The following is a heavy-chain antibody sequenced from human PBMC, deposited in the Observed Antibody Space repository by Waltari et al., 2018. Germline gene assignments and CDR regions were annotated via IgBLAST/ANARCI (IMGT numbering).Heavy chain of an antibody. CDR3: ATPYSSSWYTKDWYFDL. CDR1: GYTLTELT. CDR2: FDPEDGET. Sequence: QVQLVQSGAEVKKPGASVKVSCKVSGYTLTELTMHRVRQAPGKGLEWMGGFDPEDGETIYAQKFQGRVTMTEDTSTDTAYMELSSLRSEDTAVYYCATPYSSSWYTKDWYFDLWGRGTLVTVSS. V-gene: IGHV1-24*01. J-gene: IGHJ2*01. D-gene: IGHD6-13*01.